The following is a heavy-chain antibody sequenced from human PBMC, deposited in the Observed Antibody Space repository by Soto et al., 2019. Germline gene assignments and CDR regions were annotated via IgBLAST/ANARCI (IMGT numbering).Heavy chain of an antibody. J-gene: IGHJ4*02. V-gene: IGHV3-33*01. CDR1: GFTFSSYG. D-gene: IGHD2-2*01. CDR3: AXXXXVPXAIDY. Sequence: QVQLVESGGGVVQPGRSLRLSCAASGFTFSSYGMHWVRQAPGKGLEWVAVIWYDGSNKYYADSVKGRFTISRDNSKNTLYLQMNSLRAEDTAVYYCAXXXXVPXAIDYWGQGTLVTVSS. CDR2: IWYDGSNK.